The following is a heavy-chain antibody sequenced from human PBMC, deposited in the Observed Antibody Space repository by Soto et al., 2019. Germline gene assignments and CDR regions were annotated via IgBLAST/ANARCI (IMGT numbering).Heavy chain of an antibody. D-gene: IGHD2-2*01. CDR2: ISSSSSYI. V-gene: IGHV3-21*04. J-gene: IGHJ3*02. CDR3: AKDSCSSTSCYSAFDI. CDR1: GFTFSSYS. Sequence: PGGSLRLSCAASGFTFSSYSMNWVRQAPGKGLEWVSSISSSSSYIYYADSVKGRFTISRDNAKNSLYLQMNSLRAEDTALYYCAKDSCSSTSCYSAFDIWGQGTMVTVSS.